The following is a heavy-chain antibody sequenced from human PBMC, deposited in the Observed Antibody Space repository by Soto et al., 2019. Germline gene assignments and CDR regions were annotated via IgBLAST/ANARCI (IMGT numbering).Heavy chain of an antibody. J-gene: IGHJ4*02. D-gene: IGHD3-22*01. Sequence: ASVKVSCKASGYTFTSYGLNWVRRAPGQGLEWMGRIATHDGSTVSAQSLQGRLTLTRDPFTNTAYLELGALTSDDTGLYFCWRNDGDDSTNFWGQGTLVTVSS. CDR3: WRNDGDDSTNF. V-gene: IGHV1-18*04. CDR2: IATHDGST. CDR1: GYTFTSYG.